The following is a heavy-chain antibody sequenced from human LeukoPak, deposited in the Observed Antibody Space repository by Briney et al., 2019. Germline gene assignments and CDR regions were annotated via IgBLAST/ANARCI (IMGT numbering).Heavy chain of an antibody. D-gene: IGHD3-9*01. V-gene: IGHV3-9*01. Sequence: GGPLRLSCAASGFTFDDYAMHWVRQAPGKGLEWVSGISWNSGSIGYADSVKGRFTISRDNAKNSLYLQMNSLRAEDTALYYCAKANRGILTGENWFDPWGQGTLVTVSS. CDR1: GFTFDDYA. CDR2: ISWNSGSI. CDR3: AKANRGILTGENWFDP. J-gene: IGHJ5*02.